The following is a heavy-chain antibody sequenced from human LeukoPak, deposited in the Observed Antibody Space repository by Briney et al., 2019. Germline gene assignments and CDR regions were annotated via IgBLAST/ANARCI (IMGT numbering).Heavy chain of an antibody. J-gene: IGHJ4*02. CDR3: MSRDSSGY. Sequence: PGGSLRLSCAASGFTFSSYPMHWVRQSPGKGLEYVSAIGSDGGRTYYADFVKDRFTISRDNSKNTLYLQMDSLRPEDMAVYYCMSRDSSGYWGQGTLVTVSS. D-gene: IGHD3-22*01. V-gene: IGHV3-64*02. CDR2: IGSDGGRT. CDR1: GFTFSSYP.